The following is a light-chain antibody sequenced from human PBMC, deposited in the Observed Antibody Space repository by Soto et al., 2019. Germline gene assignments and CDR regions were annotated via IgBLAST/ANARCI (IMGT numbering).Light chain of an antibody. CDR3: QQYDSSPKT. V-gene: IGKV3-11*01. J-gene: IGKJ1*01. CDR2: DAS. Sequence: EIVLTQSPATLSLSPGERATLSCWASQSVGRSLAWYQQKPGQAPRLLINDASNRATGIPARFGGSGSGTDFTLTISSLEPEDFAVYYCQQYDSSPKTFGQGTKVEIK. CDR1: QSVGRS.